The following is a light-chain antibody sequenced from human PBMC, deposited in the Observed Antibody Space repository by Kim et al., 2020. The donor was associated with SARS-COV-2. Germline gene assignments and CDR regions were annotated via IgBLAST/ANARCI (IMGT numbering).Light chain of an antibody. CDR3: HSADSSGTYVV. V-gene: IGLV3-25*03. J-gene: IGLJ2*01. CDR2: ADT. Sequence: SPGQQARITCSGDALPKQFAYWYQRKPGQAPVLVIYADTERPSQIPERFSGSSSGTTVTLTISEVQAEDEADYFCHSADSSGTYVVFGGGTQLTVL. CDR1: ALPKQF.